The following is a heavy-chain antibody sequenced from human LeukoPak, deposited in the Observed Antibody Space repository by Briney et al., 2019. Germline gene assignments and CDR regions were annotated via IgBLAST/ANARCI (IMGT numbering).Heavy chain of an antibody. J-gene: IGHJ4*02. Sequence: PGGSLRLSCTASGFNIGDYAMNWFRQAPGKGLEWVGFIRRKGFGETTEYAASVKGRFTISRDDSKSLAYLQMNSLKTDDTAVYFCARNGPDGIFCDSWGQGILVTVSS. CDR1: GFNIGDYA. CDR2: IRRKGFGETT. D-gene: IGHD5-24*01. CDR3: ARNGPDGIFCDS. V-gene: IGHV3-49*03.